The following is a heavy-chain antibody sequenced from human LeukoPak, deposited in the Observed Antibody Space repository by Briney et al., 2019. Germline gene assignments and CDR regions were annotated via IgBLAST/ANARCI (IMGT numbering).Heavy chain of an antibody. J-gene: IGHJ4*02. D-gene: IGHD5-24*01. Sequence: GGSLRLSCAASGFTFDDYAMHWVRQAPGKGLEWVSGISWNSGSIGYADSVKGRFTISRDNAKNSLYLQMNSLRAEDTAVYYCARDLGGCWDGYNCGFDYWGQGTLVTVSS. CDR2: ISWNSGSI. CDR3: ARDLGGCWDGYNCGFDY. CDR1: GFTFDDYA. V-gene: IGHV3-9*01.